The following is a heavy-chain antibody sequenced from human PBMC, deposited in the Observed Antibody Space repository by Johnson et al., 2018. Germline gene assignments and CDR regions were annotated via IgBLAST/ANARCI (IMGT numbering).Heavy chain of an antibody. V-gene: IGHV3-30*18. D-gene: IGHD1-7*01. J-gene: IGHJ6*03. Sequence: VQLVESGGGVVQPGRSLRLSCAASGFTFSSYGMHWVRQAPGKGLEWVAVISYDGSNKYYADSVKGRFTISRDNSKNTLYLQMNSLRAEDTAVDYCAKDRITGTTGYYYYYMDVWGKGTTVTVSS. CDR2: ISYDGSNK. CDR3: AKDRITGTTGYYYYYMDV. CDR1: GFTFSSYG.